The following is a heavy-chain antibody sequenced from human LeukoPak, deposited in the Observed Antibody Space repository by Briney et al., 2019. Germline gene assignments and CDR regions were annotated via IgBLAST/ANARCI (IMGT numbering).Heavy chain of an antibody. D-gene: IGHD6-13*01. J-gene: IGHJ5*02. Sequence: PSGTLSLTCAVSGGSISSSNWWSWVRQPPGKGLEWIGEIYHSGSTNYNPSLKSRVTISVDKSKNQFSLKLSSVTAADTAVYYCARGDSSSWYVWFDPWGQGTLVTVSS. CDR1: GGSISSSNW. CDR3: ARGDSSSWYVWFDP. CDR2: IYHSGST. V-gene: IGHV4-4*02.